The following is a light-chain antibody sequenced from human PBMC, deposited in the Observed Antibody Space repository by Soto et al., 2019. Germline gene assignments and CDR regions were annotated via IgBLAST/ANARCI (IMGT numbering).Light chain of an antibody. CDR1: QSVSGN. Sequence: EIVMTQSPATLSVSPGERATLSCRASQSVSGNLAWYQQIPGQAPRLLIYGASTRATGIPARFSGSGSGTEFTLTISSLQSEDFAVYSCQQYNNWPPIIFGQGTRLEIK. CDR2: GAS. CDR3: QQYNNWPPII. V-gene: IGKV3-15*01. J-gene: IGKJ5*01.